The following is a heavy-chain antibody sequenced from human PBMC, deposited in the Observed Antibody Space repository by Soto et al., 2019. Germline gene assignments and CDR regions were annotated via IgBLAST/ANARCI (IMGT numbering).Heavy chain of an antibody. CDR1: GGSISSSNW. Sequence: PSETLSLTCAVSGGSISSSNWWSWVRQPPGKGLEWIGEIYHSGSTNYNPSLKSRVTISVDKSKNQFSLKLSPVTAADTAVYYCARHYYDSSGYYISFEYWGQGTVVTVSS. V-gene: IGHV4-4*02. CDR2: IYHSGST. J-gene: IGHJ4*02. D-gene: IGHD3-22*01. CDR3: ARHYYDSSGYYISFEY.